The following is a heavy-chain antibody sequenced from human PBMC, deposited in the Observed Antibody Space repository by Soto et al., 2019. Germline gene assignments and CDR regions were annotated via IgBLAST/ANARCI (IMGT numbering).Heavy chain of an antibody. J-gene: IGHJ6*02. D-gene: IGHD6-19*01. Sequence: GESLGISCAASGFTFSSYTMNWVRQAPGKGLEWLSSISSSNNDISYADSVKGRFTISRDNAKNSLYLQMNSLRVEDTAVYHCATGYTSCPRIDVWGQGTTVTVSS. CDR2: ISSSNNDI. CDR1: GFTFSSYT. V-gene: IGHV3-21*01. CDR3: ATGYTSCPRIDV.